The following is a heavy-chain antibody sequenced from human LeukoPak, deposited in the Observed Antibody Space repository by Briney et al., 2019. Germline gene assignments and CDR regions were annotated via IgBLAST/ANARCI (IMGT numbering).Heavy chain of an antibody. D-gene: IGHD4-4*01. CDR1: GFTFSSYA. CDR3: AKGCYSNYPPPYYYYYGMDV. V-gene: IGHV3-23*01. Sequence: GGSLRLSCAASGFTFSSYAMSWVRQAPGKGLEWVSIIAGSGVSTYYADSVKGRFTISRDNSKNTLYLQMNSLRAEDTAVYYCAKGCYSNYPPPYYYYYGMDVWGQGTTVTVSS. J-gene: IGHJ6*02. CDR2: IAGSGVST.